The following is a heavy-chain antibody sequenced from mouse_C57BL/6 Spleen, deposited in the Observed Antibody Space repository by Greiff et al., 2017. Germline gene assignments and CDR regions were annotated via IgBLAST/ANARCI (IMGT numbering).Heavy chain of an antibody. D-gene: IGHD1-1*01. CDR2: IYPGSGST. J-gene: IGHJ1*03. CDR3: AYYYGSRGYFDV. V-gene: IGHV1-55*01. Sequence: QVQLQQPGAELVKPGASVKMSCKASGYTFTSYWITWVKQRPGQGLEWIGDIYPGSGSTNYNEKFKSKATLTVDTSSSTAYMQRSSLTSEDSAVYYCAYYYGSRGYFDVWGTGTTVTVSS. CDR1: GYTFTSYW.